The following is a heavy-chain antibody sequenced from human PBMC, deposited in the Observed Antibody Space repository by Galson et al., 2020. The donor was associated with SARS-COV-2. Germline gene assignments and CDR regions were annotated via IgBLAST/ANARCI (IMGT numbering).Heavy chain of an antibody. CDR3: ARVGGMATTPANYYDYGLDV. CDR1: GFPFSSYS. D-gene: IGHD2-15*01. J-gene: IGHJ6*02. V-gene: IGHV3-21*01. CDR2: ISAGSSYI. Sequence: GESLKISCAASGFPFSSYSMHWVRQAPGQGLERDSSISAGSSYIYYADSVKGRFTISRDNAKNSLYLQMNSLRADDTAVYYCARVGGMATTPANYYDYGLDVWGPGTTVTVSS.